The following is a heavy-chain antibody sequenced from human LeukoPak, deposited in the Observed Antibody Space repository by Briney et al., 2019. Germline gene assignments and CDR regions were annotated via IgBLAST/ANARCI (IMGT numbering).Heavy chain of an antibody. V-gene: IGHV1-69*13. Sequence: SVKVSCKASGGTFSSYAISWVRQAPGQGLEWMGGIIPIFGTANYAQKFQGRVTITADESTSTAYMELSSLRSEDTAVYYCATLRIAVTGTGKYYFDYWGQGTLVTVSS. D-gene: IGHD6-19*01. CDR2: IIPIFGTA. CDR1: GGTFSSYA. J-gene: IGHJ4*02. CDR3: ATLRIAVTGTGKYYFDY.